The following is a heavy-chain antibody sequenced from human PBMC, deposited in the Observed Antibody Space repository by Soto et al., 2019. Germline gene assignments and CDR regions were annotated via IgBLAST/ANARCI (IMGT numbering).Heavy chain of an antibody. CDR1: GFTFSDSA. J-gene: IGHJ4*02. CDR3: SSSTATPFDY. CDR2: IRSKTNTYAT. Sequence: GGSLRLSCAASGFTFSDSAMHWVRQASGKGLEWVGRIRSKTNTYATVYAASVKGRFAISRDDSKNTAYLQMNSLKTEDTAVYYCSSSTATPFDYWGQGTLVTVSS. V-gene: IGHV3-73*01.